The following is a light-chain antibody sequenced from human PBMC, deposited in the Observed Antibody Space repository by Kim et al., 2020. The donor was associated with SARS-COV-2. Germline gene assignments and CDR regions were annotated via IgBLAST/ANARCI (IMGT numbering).Light chain of an antibody. V-gene: IGKV3-11*01. CDR1: QSVSSY. CDR3: QQPGT. J-gene: IGKJ5*01. CDR2: DAS. Sequence: ATLSLSPGERATLSCRASQSVSSYLAWYQQKPGQAPRLLIYDASNRATGIPARFSGSGSGTDFTLTISSLEPEDFAVYYCQQPGTFGQGTRLEIK.